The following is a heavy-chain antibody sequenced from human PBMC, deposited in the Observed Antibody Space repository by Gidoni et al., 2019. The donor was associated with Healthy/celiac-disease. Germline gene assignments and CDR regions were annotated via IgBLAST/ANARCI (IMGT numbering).Heavy chain of an antibody. Sequence: QITLKESGPTLVKPTQTLTLTCTFSGFSLSTSGVGVGWIRQPPGKALEWLALIYWDDDKRYSPSLKSRLTITKDTSKNQVVLTMTNMDPVDTATYYCAHHPALLTPVRSGYDAFDIWGQGTMVTVSS. J-gene: IGHJ3*02. V-gene: IGHV2-5*02. CDR1: GFSLSTSGVG. CDR3: AHHPALLTPVRSGYDAFDI. D-gene: IGHD6-19*01. CDR2: IYWDDDK.